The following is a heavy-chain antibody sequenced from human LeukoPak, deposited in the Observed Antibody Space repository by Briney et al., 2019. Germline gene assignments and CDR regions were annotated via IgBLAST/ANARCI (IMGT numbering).Heavy chain of an antibody. Sequence: PSETLSLTCTVSGGPISSYYWSWIRQPPGKGLEWIGYIYYSGSTNYNPSLKSRVTISVDTSKNQFSLKLSSVTAADTAVYYCATHSGIVGATTGYYYYYMDVWGKGTTVTVSS. D-gene: IGHD1-26*01. V-gene: IGHV4-59*01. J-gene: IGHJ6*03. CDR1: GGPISSYY. CDR3: ATHSGIVGATTGYYYYYMDV. CDR2: IYYSGST.